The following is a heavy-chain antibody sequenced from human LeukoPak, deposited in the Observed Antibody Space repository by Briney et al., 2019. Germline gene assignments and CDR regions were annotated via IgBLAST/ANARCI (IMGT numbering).Heavy chain of an antibody. CDR3: ARDIYYGSGNFDY. CDR1: GFTVSSSY. V-gene: IGHV3-53*01. CDR2: IYSGGST. Sequence: PGGSLRLSCAASGFTVSSSYMSWVRQAPGKGLEWVSIIYSGGSTYYADSVKGRFTISRDNAKNSLFLQMNSLRAEDTAVYYCARDIYYGSGNFDYWGQGTLVTVSS. D-gene: IGHD3-10*01. J-gene: IGHJ4*02.